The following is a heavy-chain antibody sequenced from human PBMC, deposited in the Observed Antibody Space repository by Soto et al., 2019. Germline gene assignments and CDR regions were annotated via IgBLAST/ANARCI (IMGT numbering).Heavy chain of an antibody. D-gene: IGHD5-18*01. V-gene: IGHV4-30-4*01. CDR1: GGSISSGDYY. CDR3: ASSGYSYTPFDY. CDR2: IYYSGST. J-gene: IGHJ4*02. Sequence: PSETLSLTCTVSGGSISSGDYYWSWIRQPPGKGLEWIGYIYYSGSTYYNPSLKSRVTISVDTSKNQFSLKLSSVTAADTAVYYCASSGYSYTPFDYWGQGTLVTVSS.